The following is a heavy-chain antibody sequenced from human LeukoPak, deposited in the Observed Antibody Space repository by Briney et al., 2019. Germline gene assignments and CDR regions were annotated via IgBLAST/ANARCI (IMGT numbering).Heavy chain of an antibody. CDR3: ASDREYYYGSGSFDY. CDR2: IKQDGSEK. J-gene: IGHJ4*02. CDR1: GFTFSSYW. D-gene: IGHD3-10*01. V-gene: IGHV3-7*04. Sequence: GGSLRLSCAASGFTFSSYWMSWVRQAPGKGLEWVANIKQDGSEKYYVDSVKGRFTISRDNAKNSLYLQMNSLRAEDTAVYYCASDREYYYGSGSFDYWGQGTLLTVSS.